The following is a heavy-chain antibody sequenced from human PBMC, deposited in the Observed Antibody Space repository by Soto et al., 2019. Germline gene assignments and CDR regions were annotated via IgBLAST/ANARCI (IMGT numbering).Heavy chain of an antibody. J-gene: IGHJ4*02. CDR2: IDPSDSYV. CDR3: TRRARSSFYHFDL. D-gene: IGHD2-2*01. CDR1: GYSFTAYW. V-gene: IGHV5-10-1*01. Sequence: GESLKISCQASGYSFTAYWITWVRQMPGKGLEWMATIDPSDSYVDYSPSFRGHVTFSVDRSITTVYLQWNSLKASDSAMYFCTRRARSSFYHFDLWGQGAMMTL.